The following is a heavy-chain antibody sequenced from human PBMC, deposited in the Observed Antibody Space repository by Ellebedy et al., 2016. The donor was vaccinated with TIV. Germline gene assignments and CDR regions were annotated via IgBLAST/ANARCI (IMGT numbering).Heavy chain of an antibody. V-gene: IGHV4-31*03. Sequence: MPSETLSLTCTVSAGSISRGAYYWSWIRQHTGKGLEWIGYIHYTGSTYYNPSLRSRVIISVDKSKNQFSLKLNSVTAADTAVYYCTRDVAVKAKRDWGQGTLVTVSS. J-gene: IGHJ4*02. CDR1: AGSISRGAYY. D-gene: IGHD3-10*01. CDR2: IHYTGST. CDR3: TRDVAVKAKRD.